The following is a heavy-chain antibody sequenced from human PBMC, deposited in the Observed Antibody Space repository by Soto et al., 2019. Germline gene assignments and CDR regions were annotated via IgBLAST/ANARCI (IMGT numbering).Heavy chain of an antibody. D-gene: IGHD3-10*01. J-gene: IGHJ4*02. CDR1: VGSISSGGYY. Sequence: PSETLSLTCTFSVGSISSGGYYWSWIRQHPGKGLEWIGYIYYSGSTYYNPSLKSRVTISVDTSKNQFSLKLSSVTAADTAVYYCARAGWFGELFSEYWGQGTLVLVSS. CDR3: ARAGWFGELFSEY. V-gene: IGHV4-31*03. CDR2: IYYSGST.